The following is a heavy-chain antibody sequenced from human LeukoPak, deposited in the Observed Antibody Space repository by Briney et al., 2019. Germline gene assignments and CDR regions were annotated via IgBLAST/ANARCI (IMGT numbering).Heavy chain of an antibody. J-gene: IGHJ5*02. CDR1: GASISGDTYY. CDR3: ARDEGFLIDP. V-gene: IGHV4-39*07. D-gene: IGHD3-3*01. CDR2: IYHGGST. Sequence: SETLSLTCTVSGASISGDTYYWGWIRQPPGKGLEWIGSIYHGGSTYYNPSLESRVTISVDTSKNQFSLKLSSVTAADTAVYYCARDEGFLIDPWGQGTLVTVSS.